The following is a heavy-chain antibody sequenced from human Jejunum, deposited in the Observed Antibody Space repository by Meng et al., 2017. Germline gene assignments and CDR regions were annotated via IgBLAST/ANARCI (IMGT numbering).Heavy chain of an antibody. CDR3: ARDNDWVVWDY. J-gene: IGHJ4*01. Sequence: GESLKISCAASGFPFSTYSMHWVRQAPGKGLVWVSQIKPDGNTITYADSVRGRFTISRDNAKSTLYLEINSLRAEDAAVYYCARDNDWVVWDYWGRGTRVTGSS. V-gene: IGHV3-74*01. D-gene: IGHD1-1*01. CDR2: IKPDGNTI. CDR1: GFPFSTYS.